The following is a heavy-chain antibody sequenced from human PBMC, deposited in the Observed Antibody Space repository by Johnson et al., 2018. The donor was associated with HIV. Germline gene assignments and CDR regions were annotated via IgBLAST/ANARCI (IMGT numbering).Heavy chain of an antibody. D-gene: IGHD2-15*01. V-gene: IGHV3-64*01. CDR1: GFTFSNYA. J-gene: IGHJ3*02. CDR2: ISGNGGST. Sequence: VQLVESGGGLVQPGGSLRVSCAASGFTFSNYAIHWVRQAPGKGLEYVSAISGNGGSTYYANSVKGRFTISRDNSKNTLYLQMGSLRAEDMGVYYCARLRSPDALDIWGQGTMVTVSS. CDR3: ARLRSPDALDI.